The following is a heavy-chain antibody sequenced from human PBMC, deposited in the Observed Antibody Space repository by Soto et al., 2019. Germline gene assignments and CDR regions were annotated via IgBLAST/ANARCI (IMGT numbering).Heavy chain of an antibody. D-gene: IGHD3-22*01. V-gene: IGHV1-69*13. CDR3: ARGSPDYYDSSGYPDSLYYYYYGMDV. CDR1: GGTFSSYA. Sequence: SVKVSCKASGGTFSSYAISWVRQAPGQGLEWMGGIIPIFGTANYAQKFQGRVTITADESTSTAYMELSSLRSEDTAVYYCARGSPDYYDSSGYPDSLYYYYYGMDVWGQGTTVTVSS. J-gene: IGHJ6*02. CDR2: IIPIFGTA.